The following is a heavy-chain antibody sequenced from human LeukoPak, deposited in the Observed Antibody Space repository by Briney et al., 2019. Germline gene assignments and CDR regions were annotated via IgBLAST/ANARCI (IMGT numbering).Heavy chain of an antibody. V-gene: IGHV1-8*03. CDR3: ARLWYYYGSGSPTYYMDV. CDR1: GYTFTSYD. D-gene: IGHD3-10*01. CDR2: MNPNSGNT. J-gene: IGHJ6*03. Sequence: GASVKVSCKASGYTFTSYDINWVRQATGQGLEWMGWMNPNSGNTGYAQKFQGRVTTTRNTSISTAYMELSSLRSEDTAVYYCARLWYYYGSGSPTYYMDVWAKGPRSPSP.